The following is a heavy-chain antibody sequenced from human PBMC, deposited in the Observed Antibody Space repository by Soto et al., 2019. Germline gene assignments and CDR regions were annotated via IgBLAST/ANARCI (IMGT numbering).Heavy chain of an antibody. D-gene: IGHD4-17*01. CDR3: ARASSTVTRGYYFDY. Sequence: EVQLVESGGGLVKPGGSLRLSCAASGFTFSSYSMNWVRQAPGKGLEWVSSISSSSSYIYYADSVKGRFTISRDNAKNSLYLQMNSLRAEDTAVYYSARASSTVTRGYYFDYWGQGTLVTVSS. CDR1: GFTFSSYS. CDR2: ISSSSSYI. J-gene: IGHJ4*02. V-gene: IGHV3-21*01.